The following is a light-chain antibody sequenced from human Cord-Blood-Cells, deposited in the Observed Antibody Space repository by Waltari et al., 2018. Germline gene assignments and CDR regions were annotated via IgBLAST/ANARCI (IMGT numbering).Light chain of an antibody. Sequence: EIVLTQSPGTLSLSPGERATLSCRASQSFSSSYLAWYQQKPGQAPRLLIYGASSRATGITERFSGSGSGTDFTLTISRLEPEDFAVYYCQQYGSSITFGQGTRLEIK. J-gene: IGKJ5*01. CDR1: QSFSSSY. CDR2: GAS. V-gene: IGKV3-20*01. CDR3: QQYGSSIT.